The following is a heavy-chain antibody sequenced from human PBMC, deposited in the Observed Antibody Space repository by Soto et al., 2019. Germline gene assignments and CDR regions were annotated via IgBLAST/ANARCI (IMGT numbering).Heavy chain of an antibody. CDR2: IIPIFGTA. CDR3: AREVRIAAAFYGMDF. D-gene: IGHD6-13*01. V-gene: IGHV1-69*13. Sequence: ASVKVSCKASGYTFSSYAISWVRQAPGQGLEWMGGIIPIFGTANYAQKFQGRVTITADESTSTAYMELSSLRSEDTAVYYCAREVRIAAAFYGMDFWGQGTTVTVSS. CDR1: GYTFSSYA. J-gene: IGHJ6*02.